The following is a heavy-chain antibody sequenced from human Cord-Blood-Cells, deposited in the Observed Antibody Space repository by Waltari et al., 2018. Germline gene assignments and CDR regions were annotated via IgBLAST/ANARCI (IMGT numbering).Heavy chain of an antibody. Sequence: DVQLVQSGADLKKPGASLKISCKGSGYSCTSYCTSWLRQMPGDRLEWKGIIYPGDSDTRYSPSFQDQVTVSADKSISTAYLQWSSLKASDTAMYYCARLLPSYYDFWSGYSAFDYWGQGTLVTVSS. J-gene: IGHJ4*02. D-gene: IGHD3-3*01. CDR2: IYPGDSDT. CDR3: ARLLPSYYDFWSGYSAFDY. CDR1: GYSCTSYC. V-gene: IGHV5-51*01.